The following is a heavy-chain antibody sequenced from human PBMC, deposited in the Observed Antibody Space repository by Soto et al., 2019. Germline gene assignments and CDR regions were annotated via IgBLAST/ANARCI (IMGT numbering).Heavy chain of an antibody. CDR1: GVSITSGGHP. V-gene: IGHV4-30-2*01. CDR3: ARGVNFYGSGSYGSEYWFDP. J-gene: IGHJ5*02. CDR2: SFHNGNT. Sequence: QLQLQESGSGLVKPSQTLSLTCTVSGVSITSGGHPWNWIRQPPGKGLEWIGYSFHNGNTFYNPSFASRVTISVDRSKNQFSLKLTSVTAADTAMYSCARGVNFYGSGSYGSEYWFDPWGQGTLVTVSS. D-gene: IGHD3-10*01.